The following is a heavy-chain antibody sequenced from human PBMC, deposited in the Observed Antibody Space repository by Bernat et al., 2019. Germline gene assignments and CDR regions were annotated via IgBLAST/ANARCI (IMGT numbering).Heavy chain of an antibody. CDR2: IYYSGST. Sequence: QLQLQESGPGLVKPSETLSLTCTVSGGSISSSSYYWGWIRQPPGKGLEWIGRIYYSGSTYYNPSLKSRVTISVATSKTQFSLTLSSVTAADTAVYYCARQDGDYVTLFDYWGQGTLVTVSS. J-gene: IGHJ4*02. V-gene: IGHV4-39*01. CDR1: GGSISSSSYY. D-gene: IGHD4-17*01. CDR3: ARQDGDYVTLFDY.